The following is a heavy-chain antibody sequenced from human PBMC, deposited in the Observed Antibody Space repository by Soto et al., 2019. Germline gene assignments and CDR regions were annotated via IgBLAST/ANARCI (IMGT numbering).Heavy chain of an antibody. J-gene: IGHJ3*02. CDR2: IYTSGST. V-gene: IGHV4-4*07. Sequence: SETLSLTCTVSGGSISSYYWSWIRQPAGKGLEWIGRIYTSGSTDYNPSLKSRVTMSVDTSKNQFSLKLSSVTAADTAVYYCARSLYYDFWSGYYTGFGAFDIWGQGTMVTVSS. CDR3: ARSLYYDFWSGYYTGFGAFDI. D-gene: IGHD3-3*01. CDR1: GGSISSYY.